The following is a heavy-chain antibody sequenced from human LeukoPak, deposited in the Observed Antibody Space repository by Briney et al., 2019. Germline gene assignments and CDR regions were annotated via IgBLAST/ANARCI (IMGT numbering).Heavy chain of an antibody. Sequence: GMSLRLSCAASGVTLSPYGMHWVRQAPGKGLEWVAVISYEGGTQHYADSVKGRFIISRDNPRNTLYLQMNILRTEDAAVYYCAKEGTPQVSTWYDLWGQGTQVIVSS. CDR1: GVTLSPYG. V-gene: IGHV3-30*18. CDR3: AKEGTPQVSTWYDL. CDR2: ISYEGGTQ. D-gene: IGHD3-10*01. J-gene: IGHJ5*02.